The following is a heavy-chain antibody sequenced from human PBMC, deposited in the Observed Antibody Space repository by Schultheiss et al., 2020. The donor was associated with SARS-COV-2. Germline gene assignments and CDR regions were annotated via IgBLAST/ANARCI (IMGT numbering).Heavy chain of an antibody. Sequence: SETLSLTCTVSGGSISSYYWSWIRQPPGKGLEWIGSIYHSGSTYYNPSLKSRVTISVDTSKNQFSLKLSSVTAADTAVYYCARGTGDPVHFDYWGQGTLVTVSS. J-gene: IGHJ4*02. V-gene: IGHV4-59*05. CDR1: GGSISSYY. CDR2: IYHSGST. CDR3: ARGTGDPVHFDY. D-gene: IGHD7-27*01.